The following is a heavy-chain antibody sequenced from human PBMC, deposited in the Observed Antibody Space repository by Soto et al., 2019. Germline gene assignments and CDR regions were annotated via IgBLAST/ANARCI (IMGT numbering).Heavy chain of an antibody. CDR2: ISYDGSNK. J-gene: IGHJ6*02. Sequence: QVQLVESGGGVVQPGRSLRLSCAASGFTFSSYAMHWVRQAPGKGLAWVAVISYDGSNKYYADSVKGRFTISRDNSKNTMYLRMNGLRAEDTAEYYCARAGCRGVSCYRLVRLRYGMDVWRQGTTVNVSS. CDR3: ARAGCRGVSCYRLVRLRYGMDV. D-gene: IGHD2-15*01. V-gene: IGHV3-30-3*01. CDR1: GFTFSSYA.